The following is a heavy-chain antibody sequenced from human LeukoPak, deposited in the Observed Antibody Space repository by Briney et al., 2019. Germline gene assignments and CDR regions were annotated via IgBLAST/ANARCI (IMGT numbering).Heavy chain of an antibody. CDR2: IYYSGSI. Sequence: SETLSLTCNASGGSITSSAYYWGWVRQPPGKGLEWIGSIYYSGSIYYNPSLKTRVTMSVDTSKNQFSLSVTSLTAADTALYYCASLRDSDYDFDYWGQGILVTVSS. CDR1: GGSITSSAYY. J-gene: IGHJ4*02. V-gene: IGHV4-39*01. D-gene: IGHD5-12*01. CDR3: ASLRDSDYDFDY.